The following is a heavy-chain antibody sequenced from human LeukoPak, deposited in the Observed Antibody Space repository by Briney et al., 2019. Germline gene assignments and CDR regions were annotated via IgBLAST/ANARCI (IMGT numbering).Heavy chain of an antibody. CDR3: TRATAGTTLFEGIDY. V-gene: IGHV4-38-2*02. J-gene: IGHJ4*02. Sequence: PSETLSLTCTVSGYSISSGYYWGWIRQPPGKGLEWIGSIYHSGSTYYNPSLKSRVTISVDTSKNQFSLKPSSVTAADTAVYYCTRATAGTTLFEGIDYWGQGTLVTVSS. CDR1: GYSISSGYY. CDR2: IYHSGST. D-gene: IGHD1-1*01.